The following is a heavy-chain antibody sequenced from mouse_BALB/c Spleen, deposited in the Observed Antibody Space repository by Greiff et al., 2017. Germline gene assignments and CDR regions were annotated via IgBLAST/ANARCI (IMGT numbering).Heavy chain of an antibody. CDR3: ARSDYGYVGDY. V-gene: IGHV1-69*02. CDR1: GYTFTSYW. Sequence: QVQLQQPGAELVKPGAPVKLSCKASGYTFTSYWMNWVKQRPGRGLEWIGRIDPSDSETHYNQKFKDKATLTVDKSSSTAYIQLSSLTSEDSAVYYCARSDYGYVGDYWGQGTTLTVSS. CDR2: IDPSDSET. D-gene: IGHD1-2*01. J-gene: IGHJ2*01.